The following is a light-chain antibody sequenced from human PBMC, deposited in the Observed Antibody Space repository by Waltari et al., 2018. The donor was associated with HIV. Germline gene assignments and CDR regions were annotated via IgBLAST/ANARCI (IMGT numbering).Light chain of an antibody. CDR2: LNGDGSH. CDR1: SGHTNYA. Sequence: QLVLTQSPSASASLGASVKLTCTLNSGHTNYAIAWHQQQPEKGPRYLMKLNGDGSHTKGDGIPDRCSGSSSGAERYLTISSLQSDDEADYYCQSWDADIHVFGGGTKLTVL. CDR3: QSWDADIHV. J-gene: IGLJ3*02. V-gene: IGLV4-69*01.